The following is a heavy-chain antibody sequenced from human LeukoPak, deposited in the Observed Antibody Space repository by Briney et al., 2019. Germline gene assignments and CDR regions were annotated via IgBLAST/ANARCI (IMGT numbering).Heavy chain of an antibody. V-gene: IGHV4-39*07. CDR3: GAHFGVVDY. D-gene: IGHD3-3*01. J-gene: IGHJ4*02. CDR1: GGSISSSSYY. CDR2: IYYSGST. Sequence: SETLSLTCTVSGGSISSSSYYWCWIRQPPGKGLEWIGSIYYSGSTYYNPSLKSRVTISVDTSKNQFSLKLSSVTAADTAVYYCGAHFGVVDYWGQGTLVTVSS.